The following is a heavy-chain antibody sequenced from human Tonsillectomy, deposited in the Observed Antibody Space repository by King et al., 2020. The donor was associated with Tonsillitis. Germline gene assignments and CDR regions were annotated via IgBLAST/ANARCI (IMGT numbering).Heavy chain of an antibody. Sequence: QLVQSGAEVKKPGESLKISCKDSGYSLTTDWIAWVRQVPGKGLEWMGIIYLSDSETKYSPSFQVQVTISADRSINTAYLQWSSLKASDTAMYYCATLSRLLPHGAFDIWGQGTMVTVSS. V-gene: IGHV5-51*01. D-gene: IGHD2/OR15-2a*01. CDR3: ATLSRLLPHGAFDI. CDR2: IYLSDSET. CDR1: GYSLTTDW. J-gene: IGHJ3*02.